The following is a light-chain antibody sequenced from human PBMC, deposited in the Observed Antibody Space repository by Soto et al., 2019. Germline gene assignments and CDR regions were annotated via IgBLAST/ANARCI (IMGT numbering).Light chain of an antibody. Sequence: DIQMTQSPTSLSASVGDRVTITCRASQDIRNFVAWYQQKTGKAPKLLIYAASTLQSGVPSRFSGSGSGTDFTLTINSLPPEDVATYSCQKYSSVPVFGPGTKVEIK. CDR3: QKYSSVPV. CDR1: QDIRNF. V-gene: IGKV1-27*01. CDR2: AAS. J-gene: IGKJ3*01.